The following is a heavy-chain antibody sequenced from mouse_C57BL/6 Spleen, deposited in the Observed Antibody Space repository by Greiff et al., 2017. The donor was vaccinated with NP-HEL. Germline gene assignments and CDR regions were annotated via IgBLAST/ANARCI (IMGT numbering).Heavy chain of an antibody. Sequence: QVQLQQSGAELMKPGASVKLSCKATGYTFTGYWIEWVKQRPGHGLEWIGEILPGSGSTNYNEKFKGKATLTADTSSNTAYMQLRSLTTEDSAVYYCARYDYYGPHYFDYWGQGTTLTVSS. V-gene: IGHV1-9*01. D-gene: IGHD1-1*01. J-gene: IGHJ2*01. CDR3: ARYDYYGPHYFDY. CDR2: ILPGSGST. CDR1: GYTFTGYW.